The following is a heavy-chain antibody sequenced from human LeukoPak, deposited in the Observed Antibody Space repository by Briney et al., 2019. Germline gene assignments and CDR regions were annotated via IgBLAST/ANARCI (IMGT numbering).Heavy chain of an antibody. J-gene: IGHJ4*02. CDR1: GFTFSSYW. D-gene: IGHD3-22*01. Sequence: GGSLRLSCAASGFTFSSYWMTWVRQAPGKGLEWVANIKQDGSAKHYVGSVQGRFTISRDNAKTSLYLQMNSLRAEDTAVYYCANVNYYDSSGYLDYWGQGTLVTVSS. V-gene: IGHV3-7*02. CDR2: IKQDGSAK. CDR3: ANVNYYDSSGYLDY.